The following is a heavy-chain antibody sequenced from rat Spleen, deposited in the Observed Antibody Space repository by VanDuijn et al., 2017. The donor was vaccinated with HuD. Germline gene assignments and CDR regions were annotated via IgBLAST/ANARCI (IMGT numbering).Heavy chain of an antibody. V-gene: IGHV5-7*01. J-gene: IGHJ2*01. CDR3: ARHGDITMMVVITTGYYFDY. D-gene: IGHD1-12*02. CDR2: ISYDGSST. Sequence: EVQLVESGGGLVQPGRSLKLSCAASGFTFSDYNMAWVRQAPKKGLEWVATISYDGSSTYYRDSVKGRFTISRDNAKSTLYLQMDSLRSEDTATYYCARHGDITMMVVITTGYYFDYWGQGVMVTVSS. CDR1: GFTFSDYN.